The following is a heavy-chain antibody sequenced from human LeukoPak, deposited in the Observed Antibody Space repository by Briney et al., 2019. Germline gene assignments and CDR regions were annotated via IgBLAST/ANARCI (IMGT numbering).Heavy chain of an antibody. Sequence: GGSLRLSCAASGFTFSSYWMHWVRQAPGKGLAWVSRINSDGSSTSYADSVKGRFTISRDNAKNTLYLQMNSLRAEDTAVYYCARDDYGDYVIGYWGQGTLVTVSS. CDR1: GFTFSSYW. V-gene: IGHV3-74*01. J-gene: IGHJ4*02. D-gene: IGHD4-17*01. CDR3: ARDDYGDYVIGY. CDR2: INSDGSST.